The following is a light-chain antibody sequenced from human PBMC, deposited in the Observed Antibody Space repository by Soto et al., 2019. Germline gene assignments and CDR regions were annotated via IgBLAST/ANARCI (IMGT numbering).Light chain of an antibody. V-gene: IGKV3-20*01. CDR3: QQYGSSLLT. Sequence: EIVLTQSPGTLSLSPGEIATLSCRASQSVSSSYLAWYQQKPGQAPRLLIYGASSRATGIPDRLSGSGSGTDFTLTISRLEPEDFAVYYCQQYGSSLLTFGGGTKVEIK. CDR2: GAS. J-gene: IGKJ4*01. CDR1: QSVSSSY.